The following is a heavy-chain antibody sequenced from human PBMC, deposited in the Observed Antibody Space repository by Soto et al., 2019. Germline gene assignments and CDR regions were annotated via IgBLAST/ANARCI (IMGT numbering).Heavy chain of an antibody. Sequence: PGGSLRLSCAASGFTFSSYEMNWVRQAPGKGLEWVSYISSSGSTIYYADSVKGRFTISRDNAKNSLYLQMNSLRAEDTAVYYCARDSPYYDFWSGYGIGRYYYYYYGMDVWGQGTTVTVSS. CDR2: ISSSGSTI. CDR3: ARDSPYYDFWSGYGIGRYYYYYYGMDV. D-gene: IGHD3-3*01. J-gene: IGHJ6*02. CDR1: GFTFSSYE. V-gene: IGHV3-48*03.